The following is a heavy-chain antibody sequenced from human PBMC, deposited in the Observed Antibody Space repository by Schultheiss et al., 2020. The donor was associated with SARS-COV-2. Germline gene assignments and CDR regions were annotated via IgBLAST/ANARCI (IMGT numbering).Heavy chain of an antibody. CDR3: ARGFAFYYDNSGYYFELDY. Sequence: SGPTLVKPTQTLTLTCTFSGFSLSTSGVGVGWIRQPPGKALEWLALIYWDDDKRYSPSLKSRLTITKDTSKNQVVLTMTNIDPVDTATYYCARGFAFYYDNSGYYFELDYWGQGTLVTVSS. CDR1: GFSLSTSGVG. J-gene: IGHJ4*02. V-gene: IGHV2-5*02. D-gene: IGHD3-22*01. CDR2: IYWDDDK.